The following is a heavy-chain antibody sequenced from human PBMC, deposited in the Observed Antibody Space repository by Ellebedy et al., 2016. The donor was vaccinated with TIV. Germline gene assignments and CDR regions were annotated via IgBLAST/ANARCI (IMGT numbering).Heavy chain of an antibody. CDR3: ATDLGTRAFDL. D-gene: IGHD1-1*01. CDR2: LLTDGVEK. J-gene: IGHJ3*01. V-gene: IGHV3-33*03. CDR1: GFRITDLG. Sequence: PSETLSLTCVASGFRITDLGMHWVRQAPGKGLEWVTVLLTDGVEKYYGASVKGRFTVSRDDSKNTLYLQMNNLRVDDTALYYCATDLGTRAFDLWGQGTMVTVSS.